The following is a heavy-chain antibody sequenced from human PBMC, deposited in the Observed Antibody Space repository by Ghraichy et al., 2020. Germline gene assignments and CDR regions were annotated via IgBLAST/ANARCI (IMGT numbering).Heavy chain of an antibody. CDR3: SRGHDGYTYGPLDF. CDR2: TYYRSKWYN. V-gene: IGHV6-1*01. J-gene: IGHJ4*02. D-gene: IGHD5-18*01. Sequence: SQTISLTCAISGDSVSSNSATWNWVRQSPSRGLEWLGRTYYRSKWYNDYAVSVRGRMTINPDTSTNQFSLHLNSVTPEDTAVYYCSRGHDGYTYGPLDFWGQGTLVTVSS. CDR1: GDSVSSNSAT.